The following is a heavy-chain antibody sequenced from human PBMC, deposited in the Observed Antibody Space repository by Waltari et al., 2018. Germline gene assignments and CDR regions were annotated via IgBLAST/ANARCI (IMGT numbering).Heavy chain of an antibody. V-gene: IGHV3-7*01. CDR3: VRDDDGGMGAV. Sequence: EVQLVESGGGLVQPGGSLRLSCAASGFTFSRFWMSWVRQAPGKGLEWVANIYQDGTVTNYVDSVKGRFTTSRDNARNSLYLQMNSLRVDDTAVYYCVRDDDGGMGAVWGQGP. J-gene: IGHJ6*02. CDR1: GFTFSRFW. CDR2: IYQDGTVT. D-gene: IGHD3-16*01.